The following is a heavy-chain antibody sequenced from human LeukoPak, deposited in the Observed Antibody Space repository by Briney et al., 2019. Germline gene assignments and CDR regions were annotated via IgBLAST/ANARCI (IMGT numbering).Heavy chain of an antibody. CDR3: AKEGQLPPNFDY. CDR1: GFTFSSYG. V-gene: IGHV3-30*18. Sequence: GGSLRLSCAASGFTFSSYGMHWVRQAPGKGLEWVAVISYDGSNKYYADSVKGRFTISRDNSKNTLYLQMNSLRAEDTAVYYCAKEGQLPPNFDYWGQGTLVTVSS. J-gene: IGHJ4*02. D-gene: IGHD2-2*01. CDR2: ISYDGSNK.